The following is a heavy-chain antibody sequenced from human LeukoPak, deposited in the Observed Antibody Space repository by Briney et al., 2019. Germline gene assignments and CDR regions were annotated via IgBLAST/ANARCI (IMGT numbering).Heavy chain of an antibody. Sequence: SETLSLTCSVSGASISSGTYYWTWIRQPPGKGLEWIGYIYHSGSTYYNPSLKSRVTISVDRSKNQFSLKVNSVTAADTAVYYCTRQSVNSGSFYVSNWFDPWGQGTLVTVSS. CDR1: GASISSGTYY. V-gene: IGHV4-30-2*01. CDR2: IYHSGST. D-gene: IGHD1-26*01. CDR3: TRQSVNSGSFYVSNWFDP. J-gene: IGHJ5*02.